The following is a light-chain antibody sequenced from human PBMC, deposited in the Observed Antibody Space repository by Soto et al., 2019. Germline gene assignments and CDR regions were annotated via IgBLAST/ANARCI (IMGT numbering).Light chain of an antibody. Sequence: DIQMTQSPSSLSASVGDRVTITCRASQSIVTYLNWYLQKPGKAHKRLIYAASSLQSGVQSRFSGSGSGTEFTLTIRGLQPEDFATYYCLQHNSYPRTFGQGTKVDI. CDR2: AAS. CDR3: LQHNSYPRT. CDR1: QSIVTY. V-gene: IGKV1-17*01. J-gene: IGKJ1*01.